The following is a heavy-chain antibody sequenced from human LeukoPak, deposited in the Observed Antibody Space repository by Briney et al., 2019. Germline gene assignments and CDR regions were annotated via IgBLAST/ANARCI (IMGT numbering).Heavy chain of an antibody. CDR2: FDPEDGET. V-gene: IGHV1-24*01. J-gene: IGHJ3*02. D-gene: IGHD6-13*01. CDR3: ATVSSYLPGDAFDI. Sequence: ASVKVSCKVSGYILTELSMHWVRQAPGKGLEWMGGFDPEDGETIYAQKFQGRVTMTEDTSTDTAYMELSSLRSEDTPVYYCATVSSYLPGDAFDIWGQGTMVTVSS. CDR1: GYILTELS.